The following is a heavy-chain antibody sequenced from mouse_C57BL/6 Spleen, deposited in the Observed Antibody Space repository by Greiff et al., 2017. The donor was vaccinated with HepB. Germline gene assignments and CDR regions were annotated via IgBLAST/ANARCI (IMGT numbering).Heavy chain of an antibody. CDR1: GFTFSDYY. V-gene: IGHV5-16*01. D-gene: IGHD1-1*01. Sequence: EVQRVESEGGLVQPGRSMKLSCTASGFTFSDYYMAWVRQVPEKGLEWVANINYDGSSTYYLDSLKSRFIISRDNAKNILYLQMSSLKSEDTATYYCARDPPGSSLDYWGQGTTLTVSS. J-gene: IGHJ2*01. CDR3: ARDPPGSSLDY. CDR2: INYDGSST.